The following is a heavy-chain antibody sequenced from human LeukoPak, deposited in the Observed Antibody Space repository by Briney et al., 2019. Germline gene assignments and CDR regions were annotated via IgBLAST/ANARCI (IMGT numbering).Heavy chain of an antibody. Sequence: GGSLRLSCAASGFTFSSYWMSWVRQAPGKGLEWVAIIKQDGSDKYYVDSVKGRFAISRDNAEKSLYLQMNSLRAEDTAVYYCATSRTNDYWGHGTLVTVSS. CDR3: ATSRTNDY. V-gene: IGHV3-7*03. J-gene: IGHJ4*01. CDR1: GFTFSSYW. D-gene: IGHD1-14*01. CDR2: IKQDGSDK.